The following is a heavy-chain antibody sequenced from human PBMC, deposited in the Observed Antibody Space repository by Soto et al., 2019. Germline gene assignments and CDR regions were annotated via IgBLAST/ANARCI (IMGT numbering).Heavy chain of an antibody. CDR1: GGSFSGYY. J-gene: IGHJ5*02. V-gene: IGHV4-34*01. CDR3: ARERHWFAP. Sequence: SETLSLTCAVYGGSFSGYYWSWIRQPPGKGLEWIGEINHSGSTNYNPSLKSRVTISVDTSKNQFSLKLSSVTAADTAVYYCARERHWFAPWGQGTPVTVSS. CDR2: INHSGST.